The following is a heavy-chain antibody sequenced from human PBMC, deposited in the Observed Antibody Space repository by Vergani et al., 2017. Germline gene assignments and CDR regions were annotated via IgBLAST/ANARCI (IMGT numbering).Heavy chain of an antibody. CDR2: ISYDGTQK. CDR3: GRGSDNYD. J-gene: IGHJ4*02. D-gene: IGHD3-10*01. Sequence: QVHLVESGGGVVQPGRSLRLSCVVSGFTSSYYGMHWVRQAPGKGLEWVAVISYDGTQKYYADSVKGRFTISRDNSKNTLYLQMNSLRVEDTAVYYCGRGSDNYDWGQETLVTVSS. V-gene: IGHV3-30*03. CDR1: GFTSSYYG.